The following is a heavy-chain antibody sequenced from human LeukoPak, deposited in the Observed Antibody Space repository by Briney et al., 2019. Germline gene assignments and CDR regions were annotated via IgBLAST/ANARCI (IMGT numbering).Heavy chain of an antibody. J-gene: IGHJ5*02. Sequence: GGSLRLSCAASGFTFSSYSMNWVRQAPGKGLEWVSSISSSSGYIYYADSVKGRFTISRDNAKNSLYLQMNSLRAEDTAVYYCARGTYSSSDRSWFDPWGQGTLVTVSS. CDR1: GFTFSSYS. CDR2: ISSSSGYI. CDR3: ARGTYSSSDRSWFDP. D-gene: IGHD6-13*01. V-gene: IGHV3-21*01.